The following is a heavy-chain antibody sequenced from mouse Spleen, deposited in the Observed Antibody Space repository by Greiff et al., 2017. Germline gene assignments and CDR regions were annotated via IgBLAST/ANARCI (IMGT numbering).Heavy chain of an antibody. J-gene: IGHJ3*01. CDR3: ARNYGSSYWFAY. Sequence: EVMLVESGGGLVKPGGSLKLSCAASGFTFSDYGMAWVRQAPGKGPEWVAFISNLAYSIYYADTVTGRFTISRENAKNTLYLEMSSLRSEDTAMYYCARNYGSSYWFAYWGQGTLVTVSA. CDR2: ISNLAYSI. D-gene: IGHD1-1*01. CDR1: GFTFSDYG. V-gene: IGHV5-15*02.